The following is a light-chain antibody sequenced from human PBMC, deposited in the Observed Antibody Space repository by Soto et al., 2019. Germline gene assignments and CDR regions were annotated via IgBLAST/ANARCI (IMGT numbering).Light chain of an antibody. CDR1: SSDIGSYDY. J-gene: IGLJ1*01. Sequence: QSALTQPASVSGSPGQSITISCTGTSSDIGSYDYVSWYQHHPGRAPKLIISDVTNRPSGVSNRFSGSKSGNTASLIISGLQAEDEADYFCCSHTSTGADVFGCGTKLTVL. CDR3: CSHTSTGADV. CDR2: DVT. V-gene: IGLV2-14*03.